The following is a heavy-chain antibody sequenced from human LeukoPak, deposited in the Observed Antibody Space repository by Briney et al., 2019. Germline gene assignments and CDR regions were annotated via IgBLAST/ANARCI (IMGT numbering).Heavy chain of an antibody. CDR1: GGFVSNKNYY. V-gene: IGHV4-39*01. CDR2: IYYTGTT. J-gene: IGHJ5*02. Sequence: SETLSLTCTVSGGFVSNKNYYWGWIRQPPGQGLEWIGSIYYTGTTYSNPSLTSRVTISLDTSKNQFSLKLTSVTSADTAVYYCARIPNSSSYHFDPWGQGTLVTVSS. D-gene: IGHD6-13*01. CDR3: ARIPNSSSYHFDP.